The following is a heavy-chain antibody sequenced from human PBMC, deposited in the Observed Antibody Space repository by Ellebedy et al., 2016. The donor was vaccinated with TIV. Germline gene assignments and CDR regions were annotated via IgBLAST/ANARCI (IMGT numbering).Heavy chain of an antibody. V-gene: IGHV1-8*01. CDR3: ARARRALLWADN. CDR2: MNPNSANT. Sequence: AASVQVSCKTSRYTFVSFDIIWVRQATGQGLEWMGWMNPNSANTGLAEKFRYRVTLTGDTSTDTAYMELNGLRPEDTAVYYCARARRALLWADNWGQGTLLTVSS. D-gene: IGHD2/OR15-2a*01. J-gene: IGHJ4*02. CDR1: RYTFVSFD.